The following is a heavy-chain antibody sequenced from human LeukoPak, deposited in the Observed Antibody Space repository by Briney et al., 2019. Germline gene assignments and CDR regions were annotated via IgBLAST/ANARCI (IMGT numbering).Heavy chain of an antibody. Sequence: GGSLRLSCAASGFTFSSSAISWVRRAPGKGLEWVANIKQDGSEKNYVDSVKGRFTISRDNAKNSLYLQMNNLRVEDTAMYYCAGGTGFIIKDWGQGTLVTVSS. J-gene: IGHJ4*02. CDR2: IKQDGSEK. CDR1: GFTFSSSA. D-gene: IGHD3-9*01. V-gene: IGHV3-7*03. CDR3: AGGTGFIIKD.